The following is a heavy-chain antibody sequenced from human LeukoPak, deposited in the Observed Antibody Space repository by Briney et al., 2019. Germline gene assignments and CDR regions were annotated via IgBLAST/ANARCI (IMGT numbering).Heavy chain of an antibody. CDR1: GGTFSSYA. V-gene: IGHV1-69*05. CDR2: IIPIFGTA. J-gene: IGHJ4*02. Sequence: VASVKVSCKASGGTFSSYAISWVRQAPGQGLEWMGGIIPIFGTANYAQKFQGRVTITTDESTSTAYMELSSLRSEDTAVYYCARGYGDRKFWSDYWGQGTLVTVSS. D-gene: IGHD4-17*01. CDR3: ARGYGDRKFWSDY.